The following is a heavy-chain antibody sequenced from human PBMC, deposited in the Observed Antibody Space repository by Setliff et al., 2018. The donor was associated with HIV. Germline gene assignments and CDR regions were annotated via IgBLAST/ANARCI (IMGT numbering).Heavy chain of an antibody. V-gene: IGHV1-2*02. Sequence: ASVKVSCKASGYMFTDYYIHWVRQAPGQGLEWMGWINPNSDVANYAQKFQGRVTMTRDTSISTAYMELSSLRSYDTALYYCGTYPPNWNYGAAAFDIWGQGTLVTVSS. CDR1: GYMFTDYY. J-gene: IGHJ3*02. CDR2: INPNSDVA. CDR3: GTYPPNWNYGAAAFDI. D-gene: IGHD1-7*01.